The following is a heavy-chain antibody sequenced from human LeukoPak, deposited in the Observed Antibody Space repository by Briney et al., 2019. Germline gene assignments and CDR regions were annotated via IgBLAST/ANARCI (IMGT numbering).Heavy chain of an antibody. CDR1: GFTFSDYY. D-gene: IGHD1-26*01. CDR3: AREGGRWELLYYYYGMDV. CDR2: ISSSGSTI. Sequence: GGSLRLSCAASGFTFSDYYMSWIRQAPGKGLEWVSYISSSGSTIYYADSVKGRFTISRDNAKNSLYLQMNSLRAEDTAVYYCAREGGRWELLYYYYGMDVWGQGTTVTVSS. J-gene: IGHJ6*02. V-gene: IGHV3-11*01.